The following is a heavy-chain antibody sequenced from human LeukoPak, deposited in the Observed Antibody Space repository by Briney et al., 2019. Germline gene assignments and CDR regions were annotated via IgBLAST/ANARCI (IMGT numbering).Heavy chain of an antibody. J-gene: IGHJ4*02. CDR2: TYYRSTWYN. CDR1: GDSVSSNSAA. V-gene: IGHV6-1*01. CDR3: ARLPILVCGGDCYSWVFDY. D-gene: IGHD2-21*02. Sequence: SQTLSLTCAISGDSVSSNSAAWNWIRQSPSRGLEWLGRTYYRSTWYNDYAVSVRGRITVNPDTSKNQFSLHLNSVTPEDTAVYYCARLPILVCGGDCYSWVFDYWGQGTLVTVSS.